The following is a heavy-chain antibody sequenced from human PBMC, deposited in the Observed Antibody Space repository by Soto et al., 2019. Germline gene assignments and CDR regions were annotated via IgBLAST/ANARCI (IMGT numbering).Heavy chain of an antibody. CDR2: ISGSGDNT. CDR3: VRTSLVVAAATREDY. Sequence: GGSLKLSCAASGLTFNNYAMTWVRQAPGKGLEWVPTISGSGDNTYYADSVRGRFTISRDNSKNTLYLQMNSLRAEDTAVYYCVRTSLVVAAATREDYWGQGTLVTVSS. V-gene: IGHV3-23*01. J-gene: IGHJ4*02. D-gene: IGHD2-15*01. CDR1: GLTFNNYA.